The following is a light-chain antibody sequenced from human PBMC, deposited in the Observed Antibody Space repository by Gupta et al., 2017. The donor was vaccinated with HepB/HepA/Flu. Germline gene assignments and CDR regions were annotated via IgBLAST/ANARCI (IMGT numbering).Light chain of an antibody. V-gene: IGLV3-10*01. J-gene: IGLJ1*01. Sequence: SYELTQPPSVSVSPGQTARITCSGDALPKKYAYWYQPKSGPVPVLVIYEDNKRPFGIPESNSGSSSGTMATLTISGAQVEDEAYYYCYSTDGVFGTGTKVTVL. CDR3: YSTDGV. CDR2: EDN. CDR1: ALPKKY.